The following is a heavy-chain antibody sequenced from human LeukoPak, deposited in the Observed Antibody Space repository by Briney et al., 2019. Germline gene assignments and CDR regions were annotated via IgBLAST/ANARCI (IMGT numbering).Heavy chain of an antibody. D-gene: IGHD3-10*01. Sequence: GASLKISCKGSGYSFTSYWSGWVRQMPGKGLEWMGIIYPGDSDTRYSPSFQGQVTISAVKSISTAYLQWNSLKASDTAIYYCARGRGSGSYPYYFDYWGQGTLVTVSS. J-gene: IGHJ4*02. CDR3: ARGRGSGSYPYYFDY. CDR2: IYPGDSDT. CDR1: GYSFTSYW. V-gene: IGHV5-51*01.